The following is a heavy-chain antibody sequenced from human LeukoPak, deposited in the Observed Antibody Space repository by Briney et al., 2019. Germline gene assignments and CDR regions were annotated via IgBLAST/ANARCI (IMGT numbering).Heavy chain of an antibody. CDR2: MNPNSGNT. CDR3: ARGLSVARWGATRSFAY. J-gene: IGHJ4*02. D-gene: IGHD1-26*01. Sequence: GASVKVSCKASGYTFTSYGINWVRQATGQGLEWMGWMNPNSGNTGYAQKFQGRVTMTRNTSISTAYMELSSLRSEDTAVYYCARGLSVARWGATRSFAYWGQGTLVTVSS. V-gene: IGHV1-8*01. CDR1: GYTFTSYG.